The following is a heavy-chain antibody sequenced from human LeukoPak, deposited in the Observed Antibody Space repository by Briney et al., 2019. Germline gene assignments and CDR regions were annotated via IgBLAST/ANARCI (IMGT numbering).Heavy chain of an antibody. V-gene: IGHV3-30*18. Sequence: GGSLRLSCAASGFTFSSYGMHWVRQAPGKGLEWVSVISYDGSNKYYADSVKGRFTISRDNSKTTLYLQMNSLRAEDTAVYYCGKDSNGDYIGAFDMWGQGTMVTVSP. CDR3: GKDSNGDYIGAFDM. CDR2: ISYDGSNK. J-gene: IGHJ3*02. D-gene: IGHD4-17*01. CDR1: GFTFSSYG.